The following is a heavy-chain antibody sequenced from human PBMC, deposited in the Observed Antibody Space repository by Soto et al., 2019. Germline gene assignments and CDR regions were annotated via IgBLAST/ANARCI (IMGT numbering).Heavy chain of an antibody. V-gene: IGHV5-10-1*01. J-gene: IGHJ4*02. CDR2: IDPSDSQT. CDR1: GYSFAGYW. D-gene: IGHD3-9*01. CDR3: ARQIYDSDTGPIFQYYSDS. Sequence: GESLKISCKGSGYSFAGYWITWVRQKPGKGLEWMGRIDPSDSQTYYSPSFRGHVTISVTKSITTVFLQWSSLRASDTAMYYCARQIYDSDTGPIFQYYSDSWRQGPPVTVSS.